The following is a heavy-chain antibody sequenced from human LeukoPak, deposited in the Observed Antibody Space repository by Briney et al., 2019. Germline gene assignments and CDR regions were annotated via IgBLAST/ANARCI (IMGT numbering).Heavy chain of an antibody. Sequence: GRSLRLSCAASRFRFSTFPMGWVRQAPGKGLEWVSAISGSGGSTYYADSVKGRFTISRDNSKNTLYLQMNSLRAEDTAVYYCAKVRANIVVTKGSFDYWGQGTLVTVSS. V-gene: IGHV3-23*01. CDR3: AKVRANIVVTKGSFDY. CDR1: RFRFSTFP. D-gene: IGHD5-12*01. CDR2: ISGSGGST. J-gene: IGHJ4*02.